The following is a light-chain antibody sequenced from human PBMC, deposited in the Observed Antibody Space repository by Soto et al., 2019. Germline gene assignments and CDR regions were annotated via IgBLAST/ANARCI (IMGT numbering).Light chain of an antibody. CDR1: QSLLHSNGYNY. V-gene: IGKV2-28*01. Sequence: DIVMTQSPLSLPVTPGEPASISCRSSQSLLHSNGYNYLDWYLQKPGQSPQLLIYLGSNRASGVPDRFSGSGSGTGFTLKISRGEAEDVWVYYCQQALQTPPYTFCQGTKLEIK. CDR3: QQALQTPPYT. CDR2: LGS. J-gene: IGKJ2*01.